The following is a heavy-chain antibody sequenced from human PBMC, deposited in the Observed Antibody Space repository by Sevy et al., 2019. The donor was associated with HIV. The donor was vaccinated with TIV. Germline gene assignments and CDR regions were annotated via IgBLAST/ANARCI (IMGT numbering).Heavy chain of an antibody. Sequence: SETLSLTCAVYGGSFSGDYWSWIRQPPGKGLEWIGEINHSGSTNYNPSLKSRVTISVDTSKNHFSLKLSSVTAADTAVYYCARHCGGTSCSHAFDIWGQGTVVTVSS. CDR1: GGSFSGDY. CDR2: INHSGST. CDR3: ARHCGGTSCSHAFDI. V-gene: IGHV4-34*01. J-gene: IGHJ3*02. D-gene: IGHD2-2*01.